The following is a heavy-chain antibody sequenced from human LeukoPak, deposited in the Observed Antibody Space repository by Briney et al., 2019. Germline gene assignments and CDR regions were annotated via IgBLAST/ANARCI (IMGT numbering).Heavy chain of an antibody. D-gene: IGHD2-15*01. CDR1: GLTFGDYA. V-gene: IGHV3-49*04. Sequence: GGSLRLSCTASGLTFGDYAMSWVRQAPGKGLEWVGFIRSKAYGGTTEYAASVKGRFTISRDDSKSIVYLQMNSLKTEDTAVYYCTRGPPYYCSGGSCYSDYFDYWGQGTLVTVSS. CDR2: IRSKAYGGTT. J-gene: IGHJ4*02. CDR3: TRGPPYYCSGGSCYSDYFDY.